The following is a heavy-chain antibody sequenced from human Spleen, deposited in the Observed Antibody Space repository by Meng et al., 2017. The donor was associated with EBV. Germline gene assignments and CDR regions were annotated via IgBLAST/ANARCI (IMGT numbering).Heavy chain of an antibody. D-gene: IGHD6-6*01. CDR3: ARGRTVARSPWSDP. Sequence: QVQLQQWGAGLLKPSETLSLTCAVDGGSVSGFYWIWIRQSPEKGLEWIGESNHSGSTTYNPSLKSRVTISVDTSKDQFSLRLTSVTAADTAIYYCARGRTVARSPWSDPWGQGTLVTVSS. J-gene: IGHJ5*02. CDR1: GGSVSGFY. V-gene: IGHV4-34*01. CDR2: SNHSGST.